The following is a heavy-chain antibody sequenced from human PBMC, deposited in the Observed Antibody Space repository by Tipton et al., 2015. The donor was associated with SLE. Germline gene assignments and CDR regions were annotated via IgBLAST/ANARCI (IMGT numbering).Heavy chain of an antibody. D-gene: IGHD6-19*01. CDR3: ARETSEDSSGHSDAFDI. J-gene: IGHJ3*02. CDR2: INHSGST. CDR1: GGSFSGYY. Sequence: TLSLTCAVYGGSFSGYYWSWIRQPPGKGLEWIGEINHSGSTNYNPSLKSRVAISVDTSKNQFSLKLNSVTAADTAVYYCARETSEDSSGHSDAFDIWGQGTMVTVSS. V-gene: IGHV4-34*01.